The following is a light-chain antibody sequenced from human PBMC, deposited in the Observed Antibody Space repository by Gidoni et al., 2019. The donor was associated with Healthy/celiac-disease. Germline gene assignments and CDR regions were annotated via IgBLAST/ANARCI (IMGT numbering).Light chain of an antibody. Sequence: YELTQPPSVSVSPGQTARITCSGDALPTQYAYWYQQKPGQAPVLVIYKDSERPSGIPERFSGSSSGKTVTLTISGVQAEDEADYYCQSADSSGTYVVFGGGTKLTVL. CDR1: ALPTQY. J-gene: IGLJ2*01. V-gene: IGLV3-25*03. CDR2: KDS. CDR3: QSADSSGTYVV.